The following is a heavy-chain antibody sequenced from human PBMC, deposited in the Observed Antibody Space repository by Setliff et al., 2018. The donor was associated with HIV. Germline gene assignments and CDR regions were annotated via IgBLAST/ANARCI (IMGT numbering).Heavy chain of an antibody. CDR2: LISMFKIP. Sequence: SVKVSCKTSGGTFRSQAISWVRQAPGQGLEWMGGLISMFKIPQIAQKFQGRVTITADESTSIAYMGLSSLTSEDTAVYYCARGGWSGGGPLHYSYYYLDVWGQGTAVTVSS. D-gene: IGHD2-15*01. CDR3: ARGGWSGGGPLHYSYYYLDV. CDR1: GGTFRSQA. V-gene: IGHV1-69*13. J-gene: IGHJ6*02.